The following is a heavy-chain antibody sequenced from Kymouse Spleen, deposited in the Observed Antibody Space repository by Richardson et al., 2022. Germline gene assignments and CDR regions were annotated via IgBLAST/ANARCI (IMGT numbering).Heavy chain of an antibody. J-gene: IGHJ6*02. CDR1: GFTFSDYY. CDR3: ARDPGNWNYVLLLLLRYGR. V-gene: IGHV3-11*01. Sequence: QVQLVESGGGLVKPGGSLRLSCAASGFTFSDYYMSWIRQAPGKGLEWVSYISSSGSTIYYADSVKGRFTISRDNAKNSLYLQMNSLRAEDTAVYYCARDPGNWNYVLLLLLRYGRLGPRDHGHRLL. CDR2: ISSSGSTI. D-gene: IGHD1-7*01.